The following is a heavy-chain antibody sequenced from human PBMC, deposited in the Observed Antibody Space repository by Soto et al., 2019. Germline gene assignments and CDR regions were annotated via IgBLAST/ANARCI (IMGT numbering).Heavy chain of an antibody. CDR3: ARDLYYYGSGDTYNWFDP. V-gene: IGHV1-2*04. D-gene: IGHD3-10*01. Sequence: GASVKVSCKASGYTFTSYYMHWVRQAPGQGLEWMGWINPNSGGTNYAQKFQGWVTMTRDTSISTAYMELSRLRSDDTAVYYCARDLYYYGSGDTYNWFDPWGQGTLVTVSS. CDR2: INPNSGGT. J-gene: IGHJ5*02. CDR1: GYTFTSYY.